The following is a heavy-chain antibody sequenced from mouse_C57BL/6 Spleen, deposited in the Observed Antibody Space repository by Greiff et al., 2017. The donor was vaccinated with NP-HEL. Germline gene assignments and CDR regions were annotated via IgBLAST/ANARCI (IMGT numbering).Heavy chain of an antibody. D-gene: IGHD3-1*01. V-gene: IGHV1-64*01. CDR2: IHPNSGST. CDR3: ASDREFGAWFAY. CDR1: GYTFTSYW. J-gene: IGHJ3*01. Sequence: QVQLQQPGAELVKPGASVKLSCKASGYTFTSYWMHWVKQRPGQGLEWIGMIHPNSGSTNYNEKFKSKATLTVDKSSSTAYTQLSSLTSEDSAVYYCASDREFGAWFAYWGQGTLVTVSA.